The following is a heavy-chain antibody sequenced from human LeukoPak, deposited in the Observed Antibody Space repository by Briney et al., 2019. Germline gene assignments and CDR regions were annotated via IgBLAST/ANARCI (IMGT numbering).Heavy chain of an antibody. J-gene: IGHJ6*04. V-gene: IGHV3-48*02. CDR2: ITTRSSAV. CDR3: ARDMAAVTDY. D-gene: IGHD3-10*01. Sequence: GGSLRLSCVASGFNFSSYSMNWVRQAPGKGLEWLSYITTRSSAVYYADSVKGRFTTSRDNAESSLYLEMNNLRHEDTAVYYCARDMAAVTDYWGKGTTVTVSS. CDR1: GFNFSSYS.